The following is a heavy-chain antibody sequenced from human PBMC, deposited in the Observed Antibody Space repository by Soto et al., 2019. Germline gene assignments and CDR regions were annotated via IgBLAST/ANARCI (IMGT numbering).Heavy chain of an antibody. CDR2: IYYSGST. Sequence: SETLSLTCTVSGGSISSYYWSWIRQPPGKGLEWIGYIYYSGSTNYNPSLKSRVTISVDTSKNQFSLKLSSVTAADTAVYYCARLRRGWYYFDYWGQGTVVTVSS. J-gene: IGHJ4*02. D-gene: IGHD2-8*01. V-gene: IGHV4-59*08. CDR1: GGSISSYY. CDR3: ARLRRGWYYFDY.